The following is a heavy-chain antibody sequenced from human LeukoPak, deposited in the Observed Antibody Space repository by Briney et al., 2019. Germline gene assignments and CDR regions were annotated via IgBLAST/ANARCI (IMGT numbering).Heavy chain of an antibody. J-gene: IGHJ4*02. D-gene: IGHD2-15*01. CDR3: ARVECSGGSCYSIDS. Sequence: PSETLSLTCAVYGGSFSGYYWSWIRQPPGKGLEWIGEINHSGSTNYNPSLKSRVTISVDTSKNQFSLKLSSVTAADTAVYYCARVECSGGSCYSIDSWGQGTLVTVSS. V-gene: IGHV4-34*01. CDR2: INHSGST. CDR1: GGSFSGYY.